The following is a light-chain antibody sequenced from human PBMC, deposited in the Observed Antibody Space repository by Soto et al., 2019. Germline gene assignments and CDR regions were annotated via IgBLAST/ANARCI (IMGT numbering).Light chain of an antibody. V-gene: IGLV2-14*01. CDR3: SSYTSTNTLV. J-gene: IGLJ2*01. Sequence: QSALTQPASVSGSPGQSITISCTGTRSDVGDYNVVSWYQQHPGKVPKLLIYDVTHRPSGVSNRFSASKSANTASLTISGLQAEDEADYYCSSYTSTNTLVFGGGTKVTVL. CDR1: RSDVGDYNV. CDR2: DVT.